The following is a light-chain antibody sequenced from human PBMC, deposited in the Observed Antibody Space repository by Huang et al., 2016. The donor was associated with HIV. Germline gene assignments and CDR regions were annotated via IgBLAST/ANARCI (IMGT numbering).Light chain of an antibody. CDR2: AAP. V-gene: IGKV1-39*01. CDR1: QTITSF. CDR3: QQSSSTPFT. Sequence: DIQMTQSPSSLSASVGDRVTITCRASQTITSFLNWYQQKPGKAPKLLIYAAPSLQSGVPSRFSGSGSGTSFTLTINTLQPEDFATYYCQQSSSTPFTFGPGTRVDIK. J-gene: IGKJ3*01.